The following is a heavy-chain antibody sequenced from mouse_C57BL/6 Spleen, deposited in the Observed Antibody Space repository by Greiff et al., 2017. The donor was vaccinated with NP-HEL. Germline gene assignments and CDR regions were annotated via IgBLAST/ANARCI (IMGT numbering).Heavy chain of an antibody. V-gene: IGHV1-52*01. CDR1: GYTFTSYW. CDR3: ERGALGGY. Sequence: QVQLQQPGAELVRPGSSVKLSCKASGYTFTSYWMHWVKQRPIQGLEWIGNINPSDSDTHYNQKFKDKATLTVDNSASTAYMQLSSLTSEDSAVYYWERGALGGYWGKGTTLTVSS. J-gene: IGHJ2*01. D-gene: IGHD6-1*01. CDR2: INPSDSDT.